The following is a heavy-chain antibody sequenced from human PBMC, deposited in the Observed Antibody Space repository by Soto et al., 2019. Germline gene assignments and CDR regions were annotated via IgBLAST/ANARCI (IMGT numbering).Heavy chain of an antibody. CDR2: ISSSGSTI. Sequence: GGSLRLSCAASGFPFSDYYMSWIRQAPGKGLEWVSYISSSGSTIYYADSVKGRFTISRDNAKNSLYLQMNSLRAEDTAVYYCARDFPRALGYCSGGSCYQNWGQGTLVTVSS. D-gene: IGHD2-15*01. V-gene: IGHV3-11*01. CDR1: GFPFSDYY. J-gene: IGHJ4*02. CDR3: ARDFPRALGYCSGGSCYQN.